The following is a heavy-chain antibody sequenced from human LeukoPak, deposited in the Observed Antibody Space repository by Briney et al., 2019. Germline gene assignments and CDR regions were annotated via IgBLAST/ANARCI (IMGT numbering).Heavy chain of an antibody. V-gene: IGHV4-61*02. CDR2: IYTSGST. J-gene: IGHJ4*02. CDR1: GGSISSGSYY. D-gene: IGHD3-16*02. Sequence: PSETLSLTCTVSGGSISSGSYYWSWIRQPAGKGLEWIGRIYTSGSTNYNPSLKSRVTISLDTSKNQFSLKLSSVTATDTAVYYCAREFDYVWGSYRYFDYWGQGTLVTVSS. CDR3: AREFDYVWGSYRYFDY.